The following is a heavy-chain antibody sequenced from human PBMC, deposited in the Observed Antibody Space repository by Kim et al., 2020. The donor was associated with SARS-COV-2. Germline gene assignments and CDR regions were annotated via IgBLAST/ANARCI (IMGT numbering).Heavy chain of an antibody. CDR2: ISSSSSYI. J-gene: IGHJ5*02. CDR1: GFTFSSYS. CDR3: ARDATPSSDGLEATMLSLTLHWFDP. V-gene: IGHV3-21*01. Sequence: GGSLRISCAASGFTFSSYSMNWVRQAPGKGLEWVSSISSSSSYIYYADSVKGRFTISRDNAKNSLYLQMNSLRAEDTAAYYCARDATPSSDGLEATMLSLTLHWFDPWGQGSLVTVSS. D-gene: IGHD2-15*01.